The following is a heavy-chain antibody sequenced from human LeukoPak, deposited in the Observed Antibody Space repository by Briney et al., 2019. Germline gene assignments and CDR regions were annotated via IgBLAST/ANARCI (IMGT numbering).Heavy chain of an antibody. Sequence: SETLSLTCTVSGGSISRSPYYWGWIRQSPGKGLEWIGRIYNSGSVDYNPSLRSRVTMSVDTSKNQFSLKLSSVTAADTAVYYCARELVVPAATGFDYWGQGTLVTVSS. CDR2: IYNSGSV. V-gene: IGHV4-39*07. J-gene: IGHJ4*02. CDR3: ARELVVPAATGFDY. CDR1: GGSISRSPYY. D-gene: IGHD2-2*01.